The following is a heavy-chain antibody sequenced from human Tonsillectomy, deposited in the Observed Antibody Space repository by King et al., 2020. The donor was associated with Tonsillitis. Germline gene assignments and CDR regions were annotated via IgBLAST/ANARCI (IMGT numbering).Heavy chain of an antibody. CDR3: ARDRNSNPPIDY. D-gene: IGHD4-11*01. Sequence: VQLVESGAEVKKPGASVKVSCKASGYTFTSYGISWVRQAPGQGLEWMGWITAYNGNTNYAQKPQGRGTMTTDTSTSPAYMELRSLRSDDTAVYYCARDRNSNPPIDYWGQGTLVTVSS. J-gene: IGHJ4*02. V-gene: IGHV1-18*04. CDR2: ITAYNGNT. CDR1: GYTFTSYG.